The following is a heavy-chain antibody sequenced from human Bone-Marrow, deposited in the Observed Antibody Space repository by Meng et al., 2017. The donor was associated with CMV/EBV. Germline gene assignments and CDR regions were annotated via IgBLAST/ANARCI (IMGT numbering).Heavy chain of an antibody. V-gene: IGHV1-18*04. Sequence: ASVKVSCKASGYTFTTYGISWVRQAPGQGLEWMAWICAYDGDTHYADKFQGRVVMTTDASTSTAYMELSSLRYDDTAVYYCARDCGSYCTSDVWGQGTMVTVSS. CDR3: ARDCGSYCTSDV. CDR1: GYTFTTYG. D-gene: IGHD3-16*01. CDR2: ICAYDGDT. J-gene: IGHJ3*01.